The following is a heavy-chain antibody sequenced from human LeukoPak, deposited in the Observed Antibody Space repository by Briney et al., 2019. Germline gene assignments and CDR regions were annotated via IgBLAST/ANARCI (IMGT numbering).Heavy chain of an antibody. J-gene: IGHJ3*02. D-gene: IGHD2-15*01. V-gene: IGHV4-34*01. CDR1: GGSFSGYY. CDR3: ARDSVVVVAATIAHTDAFDI. CDR2: INHSGST. Sequence: PSETLSLTCAVYGGSFSGYYWSWIRQPPGKGLEWIGEINHSGSTNYNPSLKSRVTISVDTSKNQFSLKLSSVTAADTAVYYCARDSVVVVAATIAHTDAFDIWGQGTMVTVSS.